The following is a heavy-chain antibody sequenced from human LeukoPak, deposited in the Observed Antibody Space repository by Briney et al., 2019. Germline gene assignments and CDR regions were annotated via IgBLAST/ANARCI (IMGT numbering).Heavy chain of an antibody. V-gene: IGHV3-21*01. CDR1: GFTFSTYS. J-gene: IGHJ4*02. D-gene: IGHD3-10*01. CDR3: ASDLSVRGVFDY. Sequence: GGSLRLSCVASGFTFSTYSINWVRQAPGKGLEWVSSISSSSTYIYYADSVKGRFTISRDNAKNSLYLQMNSLRAEDTSVYYCASDLSVRGVFDYWGQGTLVSVSS. CDR2: ISSSSTYI.